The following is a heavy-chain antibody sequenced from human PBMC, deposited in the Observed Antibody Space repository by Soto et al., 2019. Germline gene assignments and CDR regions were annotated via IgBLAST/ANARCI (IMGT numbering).Heavy chain of an antibody. CDR2: VIPILGKP. J-gene: IGHJ5*01. CDR3: ARIWGIADHDS. Sequence: QVQLVQSGAEVKKPGSSVKVSCKSSGDSFKTYSLSWVRQAPGQGLEWMGGVIPILGKPMYAQKFQDRVTITADESTSTVFMELTSLRSDDTAVYYCARIWGIADHDSWGQGTRVTVSS. D-gene: IGHD6-13*01. V-gene: IGHV1-69*12. CDR1: GDSFKTYS.